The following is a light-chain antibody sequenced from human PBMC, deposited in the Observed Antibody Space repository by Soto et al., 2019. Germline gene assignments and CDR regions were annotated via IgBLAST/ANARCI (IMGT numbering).Light chain of an antibody. CDR1: SSDVGGYNY. V-gene: IGLV2-8*01. CDR3: CSYAGSNVV. Sequence: QSALTQPPSASGSPGQSVTISCTGTSSDVGGYNYVSWYQQHPGKAPKLLISEVSKRPSGVPDRFSGSKSGNTASPTVSGLQAEDEADYYCCSYAGSNVVFGGGTKLTVL. CDR2: EVS. J-gene: IGLJ2*01.